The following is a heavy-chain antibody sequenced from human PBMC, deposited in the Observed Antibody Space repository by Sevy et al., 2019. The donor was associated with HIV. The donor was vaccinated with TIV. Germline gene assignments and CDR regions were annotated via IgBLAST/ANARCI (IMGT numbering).Heavy chain of an antibody. D-gene: IGHD5-12*01. V-gene: IGHV1-46*01. Sequence: ASVKVSCKASGYTFTSYSIHWVRQAPGQGLEWMGIINPSGGSTTYAQMFQGRVTLTRDKSTSTVFLELSSLRSDDTAVYYCAIPGFSGYDGVDQWGQEPWSPSPQ. CDR3: AIPGFSGYDGVDQ. J-gene: IGHJ4*02. CDR2: INPSGGST. CDR1: GYTFTSYS.